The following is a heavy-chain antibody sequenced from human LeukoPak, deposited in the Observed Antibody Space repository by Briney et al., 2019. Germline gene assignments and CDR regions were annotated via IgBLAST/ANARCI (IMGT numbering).Heavy chain of an antibody. CDR1: GYTFTSYD. Sequence: VASVKVSCKASGYTFTSYDINWVRQATGQGLEWMGWMNPNSGNTGYAQKFQGRVTMTRNTSISTAYMELSSLRSEDTAVYYCARGVLSQEGLYYYGSGSYYFDYWGQGTLVTVSS. J-gene: IGHJ4*02. V-gene: IGHV1-8*01. D-gene: IGHD3-10*01. CDR3: ARGVLSQEGLYYYGSGSYYFDY. CDR2: MNPNSGNT.